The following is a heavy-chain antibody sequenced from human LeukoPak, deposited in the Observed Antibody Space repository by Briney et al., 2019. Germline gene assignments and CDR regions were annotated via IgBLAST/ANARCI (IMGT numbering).Heavy chain of an antibody. V-gene: IGHV4-30-4*01. CDR3: ASPSGSYKTYAFDI. CDR1: GGSISSGDYY. J-gene: IGHJ3*02. Sequence: SETLSLTCTVSGGSISSGDYYWSWIRQPPGKGLEWIGYIYYSGSTYYNPSLKSRVTISVDTSKNQFSLKLSSVTAADTAVYYCASPSGSYKTYAFDIWGQGTMVTVPS. D-gene: IGHD1-26*01. CDR2: IYYSGST.